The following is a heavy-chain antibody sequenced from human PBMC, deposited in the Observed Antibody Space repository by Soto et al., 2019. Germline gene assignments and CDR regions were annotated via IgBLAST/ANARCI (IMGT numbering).Heavy chain of an antibody. D-gene: IGHD2-21*01. CDR2: IHYSGNP. Sequence: SETLSLTCTVSSGSISGYYWGWIRQPPGEGLEWIGYIHYSGNPHYNPSLKSRVAISVDTSRSQFSLRLSSVTAADTAVYYCARGYLGNDWYYYFDNWGQGALVTVSS. J-gene: IGHJ4*02. CDR3: ARGYLGNDWYYYFDN. V-gene: IGHV4-59*01. CDR1: SGSISGYY.